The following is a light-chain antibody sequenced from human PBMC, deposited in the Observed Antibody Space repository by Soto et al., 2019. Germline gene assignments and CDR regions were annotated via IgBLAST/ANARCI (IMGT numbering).Light chain of an antibody. V-gene: IGLV2-23*01. J-gene: IGLJ3*02. CDR1: SSDVGTYNL. Sequence: QSVLTQPASVSGSPGQSITISCTGTSSDVGTYNLVSWYQQHPGKAPKLMIFEGTKRPSGVSNRFSASKSGNTASLTISGLLAEDEADYYCCSYAGSSTLVFGGGTQLTVL. CDR3: CSYAGSSTLV. CDR2: EGT.